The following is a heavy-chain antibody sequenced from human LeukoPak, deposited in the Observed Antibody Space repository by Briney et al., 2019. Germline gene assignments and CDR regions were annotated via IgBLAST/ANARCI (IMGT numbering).Heavy chain of an antibody. D-gene: IGHD2-2*01. J-gene: IGHJ5*02. V-gene: IGHV1-69*04. CDR1: GGTFSSYA. CDR3: ARQSTSPNWFDP. CDR2: IIPILGIA. Sequence: SVKVSCKASGGTFSSYAISWVRQAPGQGLEWMGRIIPILGIANYAQKFQGRVTITADKSTSTAYMELSSLRSEDTAVYYCARQSTSPNWFDPWGRGTLVTVSS.